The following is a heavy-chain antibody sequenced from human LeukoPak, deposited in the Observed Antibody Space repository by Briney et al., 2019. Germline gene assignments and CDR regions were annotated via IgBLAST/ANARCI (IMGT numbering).Heavy chain of an antibody. J-gene: IGHJ6*02. D-gene: IGHD2-2*02. CDR1: GFIFTEYY. CDR3: ARDDQYQLLYGYYYYYGMDV. V-gene: IGHV3-11*01. CDR2: TSSRSTTI. Sequence: PGGSLRLSCSASGFIFTEYYMSWVRQAPGKGPEWLSSTSSRSTTIHYADSVRGRFTISRDNAKNSLYLQMNSLRVDDTAVYYCARDDQYQLLYGYYYYYGMDVWGQGTTVTVSS.